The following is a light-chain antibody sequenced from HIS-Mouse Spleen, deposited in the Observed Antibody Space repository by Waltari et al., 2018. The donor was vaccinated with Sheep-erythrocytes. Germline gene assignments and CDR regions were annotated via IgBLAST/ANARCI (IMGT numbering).Light chain of an antibody. CDR3: CSYAGSSTPWV. CDR1: SSDVGGYNY. Sequence: QSALTQPRSVSGPPGQSVTISCTGTSSDVGGYNYVSWYQQHPGKAPKLMIYDVSKRPSGVSNRVSGSKSGNPASLTISGLQAEDEADYYCCSYAGSSTPWVFGGGTKLTVL. J-gene: IGLJ3*02. CDR2: DVS. V-gene: IGLV2-11*01.